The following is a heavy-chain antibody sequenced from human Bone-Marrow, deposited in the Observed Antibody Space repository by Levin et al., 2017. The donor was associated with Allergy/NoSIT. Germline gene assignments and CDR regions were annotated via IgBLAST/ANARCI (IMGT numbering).Heavy chain of an antibody. Sequence: GWSLRLSCKGSGYSFTSHWIGWVRQMPGKGLEWMGIIYPSDSDTRYSPSFQGQVTISADKSISTAYLQWSSLKASDTAIYYCARHGKTSLRFDAFDIWGQGTMVTVSS. CDR2: IYPSDSDT. CDR3: ARHGKTSLRFDAFDI. V-gene: IGHV5-51*01. J-gene: IGHJ3*02. CDR1: GYSFTSHW.